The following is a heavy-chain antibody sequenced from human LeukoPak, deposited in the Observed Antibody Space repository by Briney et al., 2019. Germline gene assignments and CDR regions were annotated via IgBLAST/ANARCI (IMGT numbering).Heavy chain of an antibody. D-gene: IGHD3-9*01. CDR1: GFTFTSSA. V-gene: IGHV1-58*02. CDR3: AVAYDILTGYYTPPFEY. CDR2: IAVGSGNT. J-gene: IGHJ4*02. Sequence: ASVKVSCKASGFTFTSSAMQWVRQARGQRLEWIGWIAVGSGNTNYAQKFQERVTITRDMSTSTAYMELSSLRSEDTAVYYCAVAYDILTGYYTPPFEYWGQGTLVTVSS.